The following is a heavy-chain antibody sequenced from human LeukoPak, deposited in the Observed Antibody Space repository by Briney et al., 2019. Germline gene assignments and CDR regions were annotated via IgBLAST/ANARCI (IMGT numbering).Heavy chain of an antibody. CDR3: ARDQISSSGWYGSPFDY. J-gene: IGHJ4*02. CDR1: GFTFSSYE. D-gene: IGHD6-19*01. V-gene: IGHV3-48*03. CDR2: ISSSGSTI. Sequence: PGGSLRLSCAASGFTFSSYEMNWVRQAPGKGLEWVSYISSSGSTIYYADSVKGRFTISRDNAKNSLYLQMNSLRAEDTAVYYCARDQISSSGWYGSPFDYWGQGALVTVSS.